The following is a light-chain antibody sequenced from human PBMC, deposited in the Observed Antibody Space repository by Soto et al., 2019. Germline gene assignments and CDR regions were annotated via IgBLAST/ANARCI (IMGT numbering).Light chain of an antibody. CDR3: SSYAGNNNVV. V-gene: IGLV2-8*01. CDR2: EVS. CDR1: SSDVGDYKF. J-gene: IGLJ2*01. Sequence: QSVLTQPPSASGSPGQSVTISCTGTSSDVGDYKFVSWYQQHPGKAPKLLIYEVSRRPSGVTDRFSGSKSGNTASLTVSGLQAEDEADYYCSSYAGNNNVVFGGGTKVTVL.